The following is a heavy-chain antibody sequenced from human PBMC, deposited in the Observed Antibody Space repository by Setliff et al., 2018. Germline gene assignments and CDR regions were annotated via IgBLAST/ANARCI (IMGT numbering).Heavy chain of an antibody. V-gene: IGHV4-39*02. Sequence: PSETLSLTCTVSGDSISSSSYYWGWIRQPPGKGLEWIGSISNSGGTYYNPSLKSRVTISVDTSKNQFSLKLSSVTAADTAVYYCARDNVDTAMGLSYYYYYYMDVWGKGTTVTVSS. J-gene: IGHJ6*03. CDR2: ISNSGGT. D-gene: IGHD5-18*01. CDR3: ARDNVDTAMGLSYYYYYYMDV. CDR1: GDSISSSSYY.